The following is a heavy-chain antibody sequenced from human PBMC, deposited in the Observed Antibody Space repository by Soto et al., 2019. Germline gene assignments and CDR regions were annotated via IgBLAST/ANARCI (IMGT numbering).Heavy chain of an antibody. CDR2: ISYDGSNK. CDR1: GFTFSSYA. V-gene: IGHV3-30-3*01. Sequence: QVQLVESGGGVVQPGRSLRLSCAASGFTFSSYAMHWVRQAPGKGLEWVAVISYDGSNKYYADSVKGRFTISRDNSKNTLHLQMNSLRAEDTAVYYCARVGLRIDYWGQGTLVTVSS. CDR3: ARVGLRIDY. J-gene: IGHJ4*02.